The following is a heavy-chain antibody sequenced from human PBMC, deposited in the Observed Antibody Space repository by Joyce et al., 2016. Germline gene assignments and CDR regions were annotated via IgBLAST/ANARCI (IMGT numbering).Heavy chain of an antibody. Sequence: KASGYAFISYYVHWVRQAPGQGLDWMGIINPGGGGTNYAQKFLGRVTLNRDTSTNTVYLDLSSLRSEDTAIYYCARALVPAAAFDFWGQGTLVTVSS. CDR1: GYAFISYY. V-gene: IGHV1-46*01. D-gene: IGHD2-2*01. CDR3: ARALVPAAAFDF. J-gene: IGHJ4*02. CDR2: INPGGGGT.